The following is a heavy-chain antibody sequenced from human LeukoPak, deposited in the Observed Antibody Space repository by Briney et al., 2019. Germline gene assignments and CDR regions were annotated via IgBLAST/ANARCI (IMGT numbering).Heavy chain of an antibody. CDR1: GFTVSTNS. J-gene: IGHJ5*02. Sequence: RGSLRLSCTVSGFTVSTNSMNWVRQAPGKGLEWVSSISSSSSYIYYADSVKGRFTISRDNAKNSLYLQMNSLRAEDTAVYYCARDRSPWGQGTLVTVSS. CDR3: ARDRSP. V-gene: IGHV3-21*01. CDR2: ISSSSSYI.